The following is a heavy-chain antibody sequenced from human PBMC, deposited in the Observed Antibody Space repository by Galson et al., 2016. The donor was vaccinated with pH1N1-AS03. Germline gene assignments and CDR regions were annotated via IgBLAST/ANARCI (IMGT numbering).Heavy chain of an antibody. J-gene: IGHJ4*02. CDR2: IDWNSGTR. V-gene: IGHV3-9*01. D-gene: IGHD2-15*01. Sequence: SLRLSCAGSGFNFDDYALHWVRQAPGKGLEWVAGIDWNSGTRGYSGSVFGRFTISRDNAKNTLYLQMNSLRTEDTALYYCAKSPGYCSSVSCSDQGYLDSWGQGTLVTVSS. CDR3: AKSPGYCSSVSCSDQGYLDS. CDR1: GFNFDDYA.